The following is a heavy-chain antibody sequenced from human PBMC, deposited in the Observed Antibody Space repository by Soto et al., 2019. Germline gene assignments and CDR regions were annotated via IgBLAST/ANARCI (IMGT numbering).Heavy chain of an antibody. D-gene: IGHD3-10*01. V-gene: IGHV4-31*03. CDR3: ARDSYGSGVDAFDI. Sequence: QVQLQESGPGLVKPSQTLSLTCTVSGGSISSGGYYWSWIRQHPGKALEWIGYIYYSGSTYYNPSLKSRVTISVDTSKNQFSLKLSSVTAADTAVYYCARDSYGSGVDAFDIWGQGTMVTVSS. CDR1: GGSISSGGYY. CDR2: IYYSGST. J-gene: IGHJ3*02.